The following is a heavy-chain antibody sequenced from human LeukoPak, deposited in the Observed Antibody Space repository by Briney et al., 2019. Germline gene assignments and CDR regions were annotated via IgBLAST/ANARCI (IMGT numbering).Heavy chain of an antibody. Sequence: GGSLRLSCAASGFTFSRYWMGWVRQAPGKGLEWVANIKQDGSEKYYVDSVKGRFTISRDNAKKSLYLEMNSLRAEDTAVYYCARAWEYSSSWYDYWGQGTLVTVSP. CDR3: ARAWEYSSSWYDY. CDR2: IKQDGSEK. CDR1: GFTFSRYW. D-gene: IGHD6-13*01. V-gene: IGHV3-7*01. J-gene: IGHJ4*02.